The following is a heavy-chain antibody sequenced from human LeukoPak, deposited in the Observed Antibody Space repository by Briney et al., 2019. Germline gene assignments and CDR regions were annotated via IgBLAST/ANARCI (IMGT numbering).Heavy chain of an antibody. CDR1: GLTFGSYS. V-gene: IGHV3-23*01. Sequence: GESLRLSCEVSGLTFGSYSMSWVRQAPGKGLEWVSGISGSGYYTYYADSVKGRFTISRDNAKNTLYLQMNSLRAEDTAVYYCAKDGSWGDYQFYFYMDVWGKGTTVTVSS. J-gene: IGHJ6*03. D-gene: IGHD3-16*01. CDR2: ISGSGYYT. CDR3: AKDGSWGDYQFYFYMDV.